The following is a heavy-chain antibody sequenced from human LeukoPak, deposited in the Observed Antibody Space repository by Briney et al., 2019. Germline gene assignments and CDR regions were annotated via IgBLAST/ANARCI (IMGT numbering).Heavy chain of an antibody. Sequence: ASVKVSCKASGYTFTGYYMHWVRQAPGQGLEWVGWINPNSGGTNYAQKFQGRVTMTRDTSISTAYMELSRLRSDDTAVYYCARVGMATMTFSSVFDYWGQGTLVTVSS. CDR1: GYTFTGYY. V-gene: IGHV1-2*02. D-gene: IGHD5-24*01. CDR2: INPNSGGT. CDR3: ARVGMATMTFSSVFDY. J-gene: IGHJ4*02.